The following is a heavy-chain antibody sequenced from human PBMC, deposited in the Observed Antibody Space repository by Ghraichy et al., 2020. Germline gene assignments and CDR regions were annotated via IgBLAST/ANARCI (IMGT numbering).Heavy chain of an antibody. CDR2: INHSGST. V-gene: IGHV4-34*01. D-gene: IGHD6-19*01. Sequence: SQTLSLTCAVYGGSFSGYYWSWIRQPPGKGLEWIGEINHSGSTNYNPSLKSRVTISVDTSKNQFSLKLSSVTAADTAVYYCARLARWYSSGWYCFDYWGQGTLVTVSS. CDR3: ARLARWYSSGWYCFDY. CDR1: GGSFSGYY. J-gene: IGHJ4*02.